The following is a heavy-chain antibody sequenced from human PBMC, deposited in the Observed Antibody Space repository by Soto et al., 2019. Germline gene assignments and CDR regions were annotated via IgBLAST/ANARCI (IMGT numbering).Heavy chain of an antibody. D-gene: IGHD2-2*01. Sequence: PGESLKISCKGSGFTFTSYWIAWVRQMPGKGLEWMGIIYPGDSDSSYSPSFQGQVTISADKSINIAYLHWSSLKASDTAIYYCAKQEGYCSTTTCSNFDYWGQGTLVTVSS. CDR1: GFTFTSYW. V-gene: IGHV5-51*01. CDR3: AKQEGYCSTTTCSNFDY. CDR2: IYPGDSDS. J-gene: IGHJ4*02.